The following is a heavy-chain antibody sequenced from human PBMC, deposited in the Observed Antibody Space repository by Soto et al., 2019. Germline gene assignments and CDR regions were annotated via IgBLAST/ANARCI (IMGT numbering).Heavy chain of an antibody. V-gene: IGHV4-31*03. CDR3: ARTSGIVGATADY. CDR2: IYYSGST. D-gene: IGHD1-26*01. CDR1: GGSISSGGYY. J-gene: IGHJ4*02. Sequence: SETLSLTCTVSGGSISSGGYYWSWIRQHPGKGLEWIGYIYYSGSTYYNPSLKSRVTISVDTSKNQFSLKLSSVTAADTAVYYCARTSGIVGATADYWGQGTLVTVSS.